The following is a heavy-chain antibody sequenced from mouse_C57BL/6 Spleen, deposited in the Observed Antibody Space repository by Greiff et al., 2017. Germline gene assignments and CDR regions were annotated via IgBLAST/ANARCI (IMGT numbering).Heavy chain of an antibody. V-gene: IGHV5-4*01. CDR3: ASIYYDYDRGAMDY. Sequence: VQLKESGGGLVKPGGSLKLSCAASGFTFSSYAMSWVRQTPEKRLEWVATISDGGSYTYYPDNVKGRFTISSDNAKNNLYLQMSHLNSEDTAMYYCASIYYDYDRGAMDYWGQGTSVTVSS. CDR1: GFTFSSYA. J-gene: IGHJ4*01. D-gene: IGHD2-4*01. CDR2: ISDGGSYT.